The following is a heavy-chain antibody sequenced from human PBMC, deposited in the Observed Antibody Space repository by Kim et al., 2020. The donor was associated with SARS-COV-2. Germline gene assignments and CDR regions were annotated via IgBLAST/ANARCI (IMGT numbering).Heavy chain of an antibody. D-gene: IGHD3-22*01. CDR3: STDLTNSGYNPPNGLFC. Sequence: GGSLRLSCATSGFTFTNAWMSWVRQAPGKGLEWLGRIKSKSDGGTTEYAATVKGRFTISRDDSQNTLYLQMNSLKTEDTAIYYCSTDLTNSGYNPPNGLFCWGQGTLVTVSS. CDR2: IKSKSDGGTT. J-gene: IGHJ4*02. CDR1: GFTFTNAW. V-gene: IGHV3-15*01.